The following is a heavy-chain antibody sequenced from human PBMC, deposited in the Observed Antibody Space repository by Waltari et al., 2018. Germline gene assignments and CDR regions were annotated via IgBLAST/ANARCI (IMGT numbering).Heavy chain of an antibody. Sequence: QVQLQESGPGLVKPSETLSLTCTVSGGSISSYYWSWIRQPPGKGLEWIGYIYYSGSTNYNPSLKSRVTISVDTSKNQFSLKLSSVTAADTAVYYCARGVASLTGDYYYYYYMDVWGKGTTVTVSS. CDR1: GGSISSYY. J-gene: IGHJ6*03. D-gene: IGHD7-27*01. V-gene: IGHV4-59*01. CDR2: IYYSGST. CDR3: ARGVASLTGDYYYYYYMDV.